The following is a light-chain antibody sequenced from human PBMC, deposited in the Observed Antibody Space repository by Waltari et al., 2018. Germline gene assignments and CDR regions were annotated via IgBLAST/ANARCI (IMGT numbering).Light chain of an antibody. V-gene: IGLV2-11*03. CDR2: DIT. CDR3: CSYAGNYRV. J-gene: IGLJ2*01. Sequence: SWFQQPPGKAPRLLIFDITTRPSGVPDRFSGSKSGNTASLTISGLQPEDEADYYCCSYAGNYRVFGGGTKVTVL.